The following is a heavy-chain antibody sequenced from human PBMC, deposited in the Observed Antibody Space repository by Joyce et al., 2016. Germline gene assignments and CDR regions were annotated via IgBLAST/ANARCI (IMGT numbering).Heavy chain of an antibody. Sequence: ELQLVESRGGLVLPGGSLRLSCVASGFTFSSYSMNWVRQAPGKGLELVSYISSSSTTIFYADSVKGRFIISRDNAKNSLFLQMNSLRAEDTAVYYCARDRKWLGDFDYWGQGTLVTVSS. CDR3: ARDRKWLGDFDY. D-gene: IGHD6-19*01. V-gene: IGHV3-48*01. CDR2: ISSSSTTI. CDR1: GFTFSSYS. J-gene: IGHJ4*02.